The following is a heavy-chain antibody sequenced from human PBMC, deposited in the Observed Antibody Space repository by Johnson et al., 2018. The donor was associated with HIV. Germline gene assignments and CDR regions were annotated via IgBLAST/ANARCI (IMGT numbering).Heavy chain of an antibody. CDR1: GFTFSDYY. V-gene: IGHV3-11*04. D-gene: IGHD3-22*01. CDR2: ISSSGSTI. J-gene: IGHJ3*02. CDR3: ARDPELDYFDNRAFDI. Sequence: QVQLVESGGGLVKPGGSLRLSCAASGFTFSDYYMNWIRQAPGKGLAWVSYISSSGSTIYYADSVKGRFTISRDNAKNSLYLQMNSLRAEDTAVYYCARDPELDYFDNRAFDIWGQGTMVTVSS.